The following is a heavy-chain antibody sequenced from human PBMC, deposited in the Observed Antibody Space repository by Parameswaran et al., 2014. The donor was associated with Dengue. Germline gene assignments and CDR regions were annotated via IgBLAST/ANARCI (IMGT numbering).Heavy chain of an antibody. CDR3: ARYYGSGSHYYYYMDV. CDR2: INWNGGST. CDR1: GGSISSYS. V-gene: IGHV3-20*04. D-gene: IGHD3-10*01. Sequence: ETLSLTCTVSGGSISSYSWRWIRQPPGKGLEWVSGINWNGGSTGYADSVKGRFTISRDNAKNSLYLQMNSLRAEDTALYYCARYYGSGSHYYYYMDVWGKGTTVTVSS. J-gene: IGHJ6*03.